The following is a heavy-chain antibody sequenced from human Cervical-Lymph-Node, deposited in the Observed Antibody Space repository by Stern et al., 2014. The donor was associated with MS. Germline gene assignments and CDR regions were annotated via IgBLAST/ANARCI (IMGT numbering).Heavy chain of an antibody. Sequence: QVQLMQSGAEVKKPGASVKVSCKASGYTFTGYYMHWVRQAPGQGLEWMGWINPNSGGTNYAQKFQGWVTMTRDTSISTAYMELSRLRSDDTAVYYCARGGRSSGWSPPDAFDIWGQGTMVTVSS. D-gene: IGHD6-19*01. CDR3: ARGGRSSGWSPPDAFDI. J-gene: IGHJ3*02. CDR2: INPNSGGT. V-gene: IGHV1-2*04. CDR1: GYTFTGYY.